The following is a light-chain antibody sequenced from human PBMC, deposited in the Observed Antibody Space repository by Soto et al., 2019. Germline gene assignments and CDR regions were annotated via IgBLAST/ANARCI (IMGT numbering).Light chain of an antibody. Sequence: DIQMTQSPSTLSASVGDRVTITCRASQTIDSWLAWYQQRPGKPPNLLIYKASTLASGVTSRFSGSGCGTEFTHTIDSLQPDDFATYYGLQYHIYYGTFGRGMKVEFK. CDR2: KAS. CDR3: LQYHIYYGT. J-gene: IGKJ1*01. CDR1: QTIDSW. V-gene: IGKV1-5*03.